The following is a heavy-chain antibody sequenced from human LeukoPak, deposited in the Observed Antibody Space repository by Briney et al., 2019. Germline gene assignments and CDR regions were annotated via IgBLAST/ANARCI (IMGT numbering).Heavy chain of an antibody. CDR1: GGSISSYY. CDR2: IFASGTT. J-gene: IGHJ3*02. Sequence: SETLSLTCTVSGGSISSYYWSWIRQPAGKGLEWIGRIFASGTTKYNPSLKSRVTMSVETSKNQFSLKLSSVTAADTAVYYCAREGSAFDIWGQGTMVTVSS. CDR3: AREGSAFDI. V-gene: IGHV4-4*07.